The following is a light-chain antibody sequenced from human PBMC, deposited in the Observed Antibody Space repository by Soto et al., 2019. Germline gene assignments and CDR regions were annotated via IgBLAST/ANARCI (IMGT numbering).Light chain of an antibody. J-gene: IGKJ2*01. Sequence: DIQMTQSPSSLSVSVGDRVNITCRASQSISNFLHWYQQAPGKAHKLLIYASSNLQSGVQSRFSGSGSGTDFSHTISSLQPEDFATYYCQQSYSTPYTFGQGTKLEIK. V-gene: IGKV1-39*01. CDR1: QSISNF. CDR2: ASS. CDR3: QQSYSTPYT.